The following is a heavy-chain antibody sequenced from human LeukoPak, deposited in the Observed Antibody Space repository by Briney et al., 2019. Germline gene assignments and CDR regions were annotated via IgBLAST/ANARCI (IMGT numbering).Heavy chain of an antibody. CDR3: ARDFYGSGRSLDY. V-gene: IGHV1-2*02. CDR1: GYTFTGYY. D-gene: IGHD3-10*01. J-gene: IGHJ4*02. CDR2: INPNSGGT. Sequence: ASVKVSCKASGYTFTGYYMHWVRQAPGQGPEWMGWINPNSGGTNYAQKFQGRVTMTRDTSISTAYMELSRLRSDDTAVYYCARDFYGSGRSLDYWGQGTLVTVSS.